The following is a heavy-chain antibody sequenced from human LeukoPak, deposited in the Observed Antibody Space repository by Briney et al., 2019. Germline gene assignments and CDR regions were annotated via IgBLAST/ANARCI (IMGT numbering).Heavy chain of an antibody. V-gene: IGHV4-59*08. CDR1: GGSISSYY. Sequence: SETLSLTCTVSGGSISSYYRSWIRQPPVKGLEWIGYIYYSGSTNYNPSLKSRVTISVDTSKNQFSLKLSSVTAADTAVYHCARRQGLHHWIYFDYWGQGTLVTVSS. CDR2: IYYSGST. D-gene: IGHD6-25*01. J-gene: IGHJ4*02. CDR3: ARRQGLHHWIYFDY.